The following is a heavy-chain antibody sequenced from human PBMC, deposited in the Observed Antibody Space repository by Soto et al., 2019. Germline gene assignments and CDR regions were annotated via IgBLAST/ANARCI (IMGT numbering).Heavy chain of an antibody. CDR1: GFTFSSYG. V-gene: IGHV3-30*03. J-gene: IGHJ6*02. CDR2: ISYDGSNK. Sequence: GGSLRLSCAASGFTFSSYGMHWVRQAPGKGLEWVAVISYDGSNKYYADSVKGRFTISRDNSKNTLYLQMNSLRAEDTAVYYCARVAGSYTPQYYYYGMDVWGQGTTVTVSS. CDR3: ARVAGSYTPQYYYYGMDV. D-gene: IGHD2-2*02.